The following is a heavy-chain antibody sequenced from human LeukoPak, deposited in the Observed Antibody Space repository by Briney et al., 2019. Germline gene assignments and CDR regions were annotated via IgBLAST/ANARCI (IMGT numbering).Heavy chain of an antibody. V-gene: IGHV3-21*01. CDR2: ISSSSSYI. J-gene: IGHJ4*02. D-gene: IGHD6-19*01. CDR1: EFTLSSYS. Sequence: GGSLRHSSAASEFTLSSYSMNWVRQAPGKGLEWASSISSSSSYIYYEESVKGRFTISRDNAKNSMYLQMNSLRAEDTAVYYCARAGSHFEYSSGWNWGQGTLVTVSS. CDR3: ARAGSHFEYSSGWN.